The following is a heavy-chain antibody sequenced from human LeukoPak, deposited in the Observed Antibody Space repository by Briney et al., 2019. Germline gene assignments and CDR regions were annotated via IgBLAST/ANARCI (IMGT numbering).Heavy chain of an antibody. CDR1: GFTFSSYS. CDR2: ISSSSSYI. J-gene: IGHJ4*02. V-gene: IGHV3-21*01. D-gene: IGHD4-23*01. CDR3: AKNLNYGGKPWYFDY. Sequence: SGGSLRLSCAASGFTFSSYSMNWVRQAPGKGLEWVSSISSSSSYIYYADSVKGRFTISRDNAKNSLYLQMNSLRAEDTAVYYCAKNLNYGGKPWYFDYWGQGTLVTVSS.